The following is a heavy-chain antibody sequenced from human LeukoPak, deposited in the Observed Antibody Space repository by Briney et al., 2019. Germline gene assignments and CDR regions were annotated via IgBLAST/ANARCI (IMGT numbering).Heavy chain of an antibody. J-gene: IGHJ6*03. Sequence: GAALQISCKGSGYCFTSYWIGWVRQLPGKGLEWMGIIYPGDSDTRYSPSFQGQVTISADKSISTAYLQWSSLKASDTAMYYCARYAVTTRYYYMDVWGKGTTVTVSS. CDR1: GYCFTSYW. V-gene: IGHV5-51*01. D-gene: IGHD4-11*01. CDR3: ARYAVTTRYYYMDV. CDR2: IYPGDSDT.